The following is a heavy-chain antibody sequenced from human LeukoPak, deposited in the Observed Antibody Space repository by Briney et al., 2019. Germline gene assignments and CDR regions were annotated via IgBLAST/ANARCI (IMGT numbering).Heavy chain of an antibody. CDR3: TRTLLYCSGGSCYPTRFDY. J-gene: IGHJ4*02. CDR2: ISSSGSTI. V-gene: IGHV3-48*01. Sequence: GGSLRLSCAASGFTFSSYRMNWVRQAPGRGLDWVSHISSSGSTIYYADSVKGRFTISRDNAKSSLYLQMNSLRVEDTAVYYCTRTLLYCSGGSCYPTRFDYWGQGILVTVPS. D-gene: IGHD2-15*01. CDR1: GFTFSSYR.